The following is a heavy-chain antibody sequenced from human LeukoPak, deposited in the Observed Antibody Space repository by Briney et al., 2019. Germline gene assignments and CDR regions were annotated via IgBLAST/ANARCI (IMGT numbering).Heavy chain of an antibody. CDR2: ISNSVNT. CDR3: ATNYGDYDAFDI. CDR1: GGSISTFY. D-gene: IGHD4-17*01. V-gene: IGHV4-59*08. Sequence: SETLSLTCTVSGGSISTFYWSWIRQPPGKGLEWIGYISNSVNTNYNPSLKSRITISVDTSKNQFSLKLNSVTAADTAVYYCATNYGDYDAFDIWGQGTMVTVST. J-gene: IGHJ3*02.